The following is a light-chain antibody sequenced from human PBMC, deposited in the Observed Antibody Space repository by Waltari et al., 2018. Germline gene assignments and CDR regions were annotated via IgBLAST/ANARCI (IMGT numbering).Light chain of an antibody. V-gene: IGKV3-11*01. CDR3: QQRANWPPLT. CDR2: HAS. Sequence: EIVLTQSPATLSLSPGERATLSCRASQSVSTFLAWYQQKPVQAPRLLIYHASNRATGIPARFSGSGSGTDFTLTISSLEPEDFAVYYCQQRANWPPLTFGGGTKVEIK. CDR1: QSVSTF. J-gene: IGKJ4*01.